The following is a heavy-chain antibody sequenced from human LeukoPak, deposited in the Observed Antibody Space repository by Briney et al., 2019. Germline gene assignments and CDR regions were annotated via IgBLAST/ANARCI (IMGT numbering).Heavy chain of an antibody. D-gene: IGHD3-10*01. J-gene: IGHJ4*02. V-gene: IGHV4-34*01. CDR3: ASEHYYRDS. CDR2: INHSRGT. Sequence: SETLSLTCSVYGGSITAYYGSWSRQPPGKGLEWIGEINHSRGTKYKPSLESRVTILLDSSKNEFSLNLNSVTTADTAVYYCASEHYYRDSWGQGPLVTVSS. CDR1: GGSITAYY.